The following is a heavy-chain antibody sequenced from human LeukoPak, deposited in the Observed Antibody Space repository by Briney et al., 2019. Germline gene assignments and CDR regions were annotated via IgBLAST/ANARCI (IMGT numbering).Heavy chain of an antibody. J-gene: IGHJ4*02. CDR3: GGGPKWLAFDY. CDR1: GYTFSDYY. Sequence: GASVKVSCKASGYTFSDYYMHWVRQAPGQGLEWMGWINPYSGGTNYAEKFQGRVTMTRDTSMTTAYMELSSLRSEDTAVYYCGGGPKWLAFDYWGQGAPVTVSS. CDR2: INPYSGGT. D-gene: IGHD6-19*01. V-gene: IGHV1-2*02.